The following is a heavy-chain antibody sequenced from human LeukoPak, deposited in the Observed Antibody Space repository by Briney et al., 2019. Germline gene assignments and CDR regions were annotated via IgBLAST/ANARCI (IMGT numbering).Heavy chain of an antibody. J-gene: IGHJ4*02. D-gene: IGHD2-15*01. CDR1: GGSFSGYY. CDR2: INHSGST. CDR3: ARGSGGSCYFLCGPVVLDY. Sequence: SETLSLTCAVYGGSFSGYYWSWIRQPPGKGLEWIGEINHSGSTNYNPSLKSRVTISVDTSKNQFSLKLSSVTAADTAVYYCARGSGGSCYFLCGPVVLDYWGQGTLVTVSS. V-gene: IGHV4-34*01.